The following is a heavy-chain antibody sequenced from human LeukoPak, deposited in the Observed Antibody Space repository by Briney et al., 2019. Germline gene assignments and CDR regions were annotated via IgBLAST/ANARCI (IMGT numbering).Heavy chain of an antibody. CDR3: AKETSSGTRAFDI. D-gene: IGHD1-1*01. V-gene: IGHV3-23*01. CDR1: GFTVSSKY. Sequence: GSLRLSCAASGFTVSSKYMSWVRQAPGKGLEWVSAISGSGFSTYYADSMKGRFTISRDNSKNTLYLQMNNLRAEDTALYLCAKETSSGTRAFDIWGQGTMVTVSS. CDR2: ISGSGFST. J-gene: IGHJ3*02.